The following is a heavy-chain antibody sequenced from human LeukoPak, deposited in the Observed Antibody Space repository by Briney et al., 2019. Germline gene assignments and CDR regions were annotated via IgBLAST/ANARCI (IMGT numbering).Heavy chain of an antibody. CDR1: GFIISNYA. CDR2: ISANGGST. Sequence: GGSVRLSCSASGFIISNYAMHWGRQAPGKGLEYVSAISANGGSTYYADSVKGRFTISRDNSKNTLYLHMSSLRAEDTAIYHCVKDLYRGDTSSWYYFDYWGQGTLVTVSS. CDR3: VKDLYRGDTSSWYYFDY. J-gene: IGHJ4*02. D-gene: IGHD6-13*01. V-gene: IGHV3-64D*06.